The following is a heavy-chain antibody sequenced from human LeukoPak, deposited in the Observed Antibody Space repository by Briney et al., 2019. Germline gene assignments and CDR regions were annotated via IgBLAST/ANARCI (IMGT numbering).Heavy chain of an antibody. CDR3: AKDDTTFGTYYFAS. D-gene: IGHD3-3*01. J-gene: IGHJ4*02. CDR2: ISASGHTT. CDR1: GFTFNTYG. V-gene: IGHV3-23*01. Sequence: TWGSLRLSWAVSGFTFNTYGMGWVRQTPGKGLEWVSAISASGHTTYYADSVKGRFTISRDNSKDTLILQMNSLRVEDTAVYYCAKDDTTFGTYYFASWGQGTRVTVSS.